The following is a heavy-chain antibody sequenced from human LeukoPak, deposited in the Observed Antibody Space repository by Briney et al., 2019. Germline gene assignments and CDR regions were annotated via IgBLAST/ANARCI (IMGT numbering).Heavy chain of an antibody. D-gene: IGHD5-12*01. CDR2: ISGSGDNT. Sequence: GGPLRLSCAASGFTFSTYVMSWVRQAPGKGLEWVSGISGSGDNTYYADSVKGRFTISRDNFKNTLYLQMNSLRAEDTAVYYCAKGSGYDTDFDYWGQGTLVSVSS. V-gene: IGHV3-23*01. CDR1: GFTFSTYV. CDR3: AKGSGYDTDFDY. J-gene: IGHJ4*02.